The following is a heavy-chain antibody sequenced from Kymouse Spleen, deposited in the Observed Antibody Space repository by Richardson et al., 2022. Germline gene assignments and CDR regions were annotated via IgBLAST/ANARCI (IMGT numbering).Heavy chain of an antibody. CDR3: ARDSITGTTDAFDI. D-gene: IGHD1-7*01. J-gene: IGHJ3*02. V-gene: IGHV4-34*01. CDR2: INHSGST. Sequence: QVQLQQWGAGLLKPSETLSLTCAVYGGSFSGYYWSWIRQPPGKGLEWIGEINHSGSTNYNPSLKSRVTISVDTSKNQFSLKLSSVTAADTAVYYCARDSITGTTDAFDIWGQGTMVTVSS. CDR1: GGSFSGYY.